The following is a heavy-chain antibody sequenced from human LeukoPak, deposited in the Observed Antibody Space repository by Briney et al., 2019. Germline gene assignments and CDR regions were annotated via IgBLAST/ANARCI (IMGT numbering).Heavy chain of an antibody. CDR2: ISNSSSDI. CDR3: ARDVERYSGTYAFDI. V-gene: IGHV3-21*01. J-gene: IGHJ3*02. CDR1: GFTLNSYS. D-gene: IGHD1-26*01. Sequence: GGSLTLSCAASGFTLNSYSMNWVRQAPGKGLECVSSISNSSSDIYYADSVKGRFTISRDNAKNSLYLQMNSLRAEDTAVYYCARDVERYSGTYAFDIWGQGTMVTVSS.